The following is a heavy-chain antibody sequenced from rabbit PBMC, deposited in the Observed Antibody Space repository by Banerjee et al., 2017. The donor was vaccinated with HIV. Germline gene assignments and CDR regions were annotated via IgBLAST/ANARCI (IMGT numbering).Heavy chain of an antibody. J-gene: IGHJ4*01. CDR2: IYTASGST. D-gene: IGHD1-1*01. V-gene: IGHV1S45*01. CDR1: GIDFSGYYY. CDR3: ASGSGGYAFDL. Sequence: QEQLEESGGDLVKPGASLTLTCTASGIDFSGYYYMCWVRQAPGKGLEWIACIYTASGSTYYASWAKGRFTISKTSSTTVTLQMTSLTGADTATYFCASGSGGYAFDLWGQGTLVTVS.